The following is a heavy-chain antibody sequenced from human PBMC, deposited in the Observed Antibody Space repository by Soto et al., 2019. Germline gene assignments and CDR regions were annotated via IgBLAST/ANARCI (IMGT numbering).Heavy chain of an antibody. Sequence: PSETLSLTCTVSNDSIRSGTYYWAWIRQPPGRGLEWMGSLSYLGTTDYNPSLKSRVTISKDASKNQFSLKLTSVTAADTAVYYCATGRSDSGWYEEHFWGLGTPVTVSS. V-gene: IGHV4-39*01. D-gene: IGHD6-19*01. CDR1: NDSIRSGTYY. J-gene: IGHJ4*02. CDR2: LSYLGTT. CDR3: ATGRSDSGWYEEHF.